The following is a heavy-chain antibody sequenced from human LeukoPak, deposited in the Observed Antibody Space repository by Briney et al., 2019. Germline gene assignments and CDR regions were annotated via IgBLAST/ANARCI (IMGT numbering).Heavy chain of an antibody. D-gene: IGHD5-18*01. CDR2: VSSSGTT. CDR3: AREMVRDAFDI. V-gene: IGHV4-31*03. CDR1: GGSISRDGHY. Sequence: PSETLSLTCTVSGGSISRDGHYWSWIRQYPGKGLESIGSVSSSGTTTYNPSLKSRVTISLDTSQNQFSLNLRSLTAADTAVYYCAREMVRDAFDIWGQGTMVTASS. J-gene: IGHJ3*02.